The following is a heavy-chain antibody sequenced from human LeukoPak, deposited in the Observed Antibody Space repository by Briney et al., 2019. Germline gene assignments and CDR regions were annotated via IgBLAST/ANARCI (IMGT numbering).Heavy chain of an antibody. D-gene: IGHD2-2*02. CDR1: GGSISSGGYY. V-gene: IGHV4-31*03. CDR3: ARGTVPLDCSSTSCYKGGFDY. J-gene: IGHJ4*02. Sequence: PSRTLSLTCTVSGGSISSGGYYWSWIRQHPGKGLEWIGYIYYSGSTYYNPSLKSRVTISVDTSKNQFSLKLSSVTAADTAVYYCARGTVPLDCSSTSCYKGGFDYWGQGTLVTVSS. CDR2: IYYSGST.